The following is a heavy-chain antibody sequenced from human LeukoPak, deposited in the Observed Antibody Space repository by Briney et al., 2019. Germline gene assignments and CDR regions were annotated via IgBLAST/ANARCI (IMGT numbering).Heavy chain of an antibody. CDR3: ARDLTHKYYYDSSGYYHVGAFDI. CDR2: ISSSSSTI. CDR1: GFTFSSYS. J-gene: IGHJ3*02. V-gene: IGHV3-48*01. D-gene: IGHD3-22*01. Sequence: GGSLRLSCAASGFTFSSYSMNWVRQAPGKGLEWVSYISSSSSTIYYADSVKGRFTISRDNAKNSLYLQMNSLRAEDTAVYYCARDLTHKYYYDSSGYYHVGAFDIWGQGTMATVSS.